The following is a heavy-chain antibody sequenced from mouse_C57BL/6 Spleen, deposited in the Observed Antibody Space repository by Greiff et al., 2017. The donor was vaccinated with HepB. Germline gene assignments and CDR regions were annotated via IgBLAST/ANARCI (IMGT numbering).Heavy chain of an antibody. Sequence: EVKLQQSGPELVKPGASVKISCKASGYSFTDYNMNWVKQSNGKSLEWIGVINPNYGTTSYNQKFKGNATLTVDQSSSTAYMQLNSLTSEDSAVYYCATEIYYDYDGGYYAMDYWGQGTSVTVSS. CDR2: INPNYGTT. CDR1: GYSFTDYN. CDR3: ATEIYYDYDGGYYAMDY. V-gene: IGHV1-39*01. D-gene: IGHD2-4*01. J-gene: IGHJ4*01.